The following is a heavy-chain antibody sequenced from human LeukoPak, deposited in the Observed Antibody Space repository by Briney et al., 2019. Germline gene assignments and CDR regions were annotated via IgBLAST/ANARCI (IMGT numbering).Heavy chain of an antibody. V-gene: IGHV1-18*01. Sequence: GASVKVSCKASGYTFTSNGISWVRQAPGQGLEWMGWISAYNGNTNYAQKFQGRLTMTTDTSTSTAYMELRSLRSDDTAVYYCARDRHYYETIPYHYVDYWGQGTLVIVTS. CDR1: GYTFTSNG. D-gene: IGHD3-16*01. CDR3: ARDRHYYETIPYHYVDY. CDR2: ISAYNGNT. J-gene: IGHJ4*02.